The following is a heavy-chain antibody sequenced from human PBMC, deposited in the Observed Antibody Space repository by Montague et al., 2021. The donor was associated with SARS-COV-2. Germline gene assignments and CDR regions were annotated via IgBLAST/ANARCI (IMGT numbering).Heavy chain of an antibody. D-gene: IGHD2-2*02. CDR3: ARVDCSSTSCYMPLNHYYYYYMDV. CDR1: GFAFSDYY. V-gene: IGHV3-11*05. Sequence: SRSLSLSASGFAFSDYYMSWIRQAPGKGLEWVSYISSISSHTNYAASVKGRFTISRDNAKNSLFLQMSSLSAEDTAVYYCARVDCSSTSCYMPLNHYYYYYMDVWGKGTTVTVSS. CDR2: ISSISSHT. J-gene: IGHJ6*03.